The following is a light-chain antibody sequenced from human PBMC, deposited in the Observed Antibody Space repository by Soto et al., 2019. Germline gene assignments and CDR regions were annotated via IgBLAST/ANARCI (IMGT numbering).Light chain of an antibody. J-gene: IGLJ3*02. Sequence: QSALTHPRSVSGSPGQSVTISCTGTSSDVGGYNYVSWYQQHPGKAPKLVIYDVSKRPSGVPDRFSASKSGNMASLTISGLQAEDEADYYCCSYAGSYTWVFGGGTKVTVL. V-gene: IGLV2-11*01. CDR1: SSDVGGYNY. CDR2: DVS. CDR3: CSYAGSYTWV.